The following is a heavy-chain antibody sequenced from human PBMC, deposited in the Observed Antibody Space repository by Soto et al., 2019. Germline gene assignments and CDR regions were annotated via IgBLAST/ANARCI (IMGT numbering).Heavy chain of an antibody. CDR1: GGSIRSYY. D-gene: IGHD3-9*01. J-gene: IGHJ5*02. CDR2: IYHSGSS. CDR3: ATLTGNNWLDP. Sequence: QVQLQESGPGLVKPSETLSLTCTVSGGSIRSYYWSWIRQPPGKGLEWIGYIYHSGSSNSIPSLKSRFTMSVDTSKNQSSLRLSSVTAADTAVYYCATLTGNNWLDPWGQGTLVTVSS. V-gene: IGHV4-59*08.